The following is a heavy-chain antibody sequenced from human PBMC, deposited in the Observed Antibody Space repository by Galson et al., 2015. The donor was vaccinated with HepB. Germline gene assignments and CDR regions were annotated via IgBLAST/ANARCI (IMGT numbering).Heavy chain of an antibody. CDR2: INHSGST. V-gene: IGHV4-34*01. CDR3: ARQVGYCSGGSCYSSWYGMDV. J-gene: IGHJ6*02. D-gene: IGHD2-15*01. CDR1: GGSFSGYY. Sequence: ETLSLTCAVYGGSFSGYYLSWIRQPPGKGLEWIGEINHSGSTNYNPSLKSRVTISVDTSKNQFSLRLSSVTAADTAVYYCARQVGYCSGGSCYSSWYGMDVWGQGTTVTVSS.